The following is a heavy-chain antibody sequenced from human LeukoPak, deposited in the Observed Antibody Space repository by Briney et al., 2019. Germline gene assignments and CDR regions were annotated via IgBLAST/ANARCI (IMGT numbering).Heavy chain of an antibody. CDR2: INPKSGGT. CDR3: AKASGSGSPVDY. V-gene: IGHV1-2*02. D-gene: IGHD3-10*01. J-gene: IGHJ4*02. Sequence: ASVKVSCKASGYTFTHYYIHWVRQAPGQGLEWMGWINPKSGGTKHVVNFQGRVTMTRDTSISTAYMELSRLRSDDTAVYYCAKASGSGSPVDYWGQGTLVTVSS. CDR1: GYTFTHYY.